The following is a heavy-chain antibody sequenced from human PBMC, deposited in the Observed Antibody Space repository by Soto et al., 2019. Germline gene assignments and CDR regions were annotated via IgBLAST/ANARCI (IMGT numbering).Heavy chain of an antibody. D-gene: IGHD6-13*01. J-gene: IGHJ5*02. CDR3: ARDQSSSWYVHWFDP. CDR2: IYYSGST. CDR1: GGSISSYY. V-gene: IGHV4-59*01. Sequence: SETLSLTCTVSGGSISSYYWSWIRQPPGKGLEWIGYIYYSGSTNYNPSLKSRVTISVDTSKNQFSLKLSSVTAADTAVYYCARDQSSSWYVHWFDPWGQGTLVTVSS.